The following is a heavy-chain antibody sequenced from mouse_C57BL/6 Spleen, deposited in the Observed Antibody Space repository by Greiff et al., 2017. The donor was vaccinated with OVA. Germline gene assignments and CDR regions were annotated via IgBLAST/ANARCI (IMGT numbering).Heavy chain of an antibody. CDR1: GFTFSDYG. CDR2: ISSGSSTI. D-gene: IGHD1-1*01. J-gene: IGHJ1*03. Sequence: EVMLVESGGGLVKPGGSLTLSCAASGFTFSDYGMHWVRQAPEKGLEWVAYISSGSSTIYYADTVKGRFTISRDNAKNTLFLQMTSLRSEDTAMYYCARDYGSSFAWYFDVWGTGTTVTVSS. CDR3: ARDYGSSFAWYFDV. V-gene: IGHV5-17*01.